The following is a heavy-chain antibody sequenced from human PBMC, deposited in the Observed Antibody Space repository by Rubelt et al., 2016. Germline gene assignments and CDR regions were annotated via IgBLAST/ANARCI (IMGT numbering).Heavy chain of an antibody. CDR1: GFTFSDHY. CDR3: VRDPWDY. Sequence: EVQLVESGGGLVQPGGSLRLSCAASGFTFSDHYMDWVRQAPGKGLEWASMVYTCVATYPADSVKGRFTISRGNSKNTLYLQMNSLRAEDTAVYDCVRDPWDYWGQGTLVTVSS. V-gene: IGHV3-66*01. J-gene: IGHJ4*02. CDR2: VYTCVAT.